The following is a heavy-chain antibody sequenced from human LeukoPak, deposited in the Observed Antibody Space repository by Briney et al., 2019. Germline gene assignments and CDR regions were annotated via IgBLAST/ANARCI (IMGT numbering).Heavy chain of an antibody. Sequence: ASVKVSCKASGYTFTGCYMHWVRQAPGQGLEWMGWINPNSGGTNYAQKFQGRVTMTRDTSISTAYMELSRLRSDDTAVYYCARDLTLTGTLDYWGQGTLVTVSS. CDR3: ARDLTLTGTLDY. D-gene: IGHD1-7*01. V-gene: IGHV1-2*02. CDR1: GYTFTGCY. J-gene: IGHJ4*02. CDR2: INPNSGGT.